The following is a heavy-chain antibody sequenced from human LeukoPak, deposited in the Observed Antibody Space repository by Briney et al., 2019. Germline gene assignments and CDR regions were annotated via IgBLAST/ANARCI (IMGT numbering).Heavy chain of an antibody. CDR2: IYSGGST. Sequence: PGGSLRLSCAASGFTVSSNYMSWVRQAPGKGLEWVSVIYSGGSTYYADSVKGRFTISRDNAKNSLYLQMNSLRAEDTAVYYCARPYSSSWPDWYFDLWGRGTLVTVSS. CDR3: ARPYSSSWPDWYFDL. CDR1: GFTVSSNY. J-gene: IGHJ2*01. D-gene: IGHD6-13*01. V-gene: IGHV3-53*01.